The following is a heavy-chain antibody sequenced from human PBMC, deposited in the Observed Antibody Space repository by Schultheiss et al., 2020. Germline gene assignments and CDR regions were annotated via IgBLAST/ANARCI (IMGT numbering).Heavy chain of an antibody. J-gene: IGHJ4*02. CDR2: IAHDGGNK. CDR3: ARDIPYYDVLTGSLLDY. Sequence: GESLKISCAASGFTFSSFAIHWVRQAPGKGLEWVAVIAHDGGNKYYADSVQGRFTISRDNSKNTVYLQLNSLKAEDTGVYFCARDIPYYDVLTGSLLDYWGQGTLVTVSS. V-gene: IGHV3-30*04. D-gene: IGHD3-9*01. CDR1: GFTFSSFA.